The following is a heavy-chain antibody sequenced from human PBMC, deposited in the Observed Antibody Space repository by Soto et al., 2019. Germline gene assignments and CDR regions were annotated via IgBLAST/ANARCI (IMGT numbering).Heavy chain of an antibody. D-gene: IGHD5-12*01. CDR2: ISYDGSNK. CDR1: GFTFSSYG. Sequence: QVQLVESGGGVVQPGRSLRLSCAASGFTFSSYGMHWVRQAPGKGLEWVAVISYDGSNKYYAGSVKGRFTISRDNSKNTLYLQMNSLRAEDTAVYYCAKDNGGATIACDYWGQGTLVTVSS. V-gene: IGHV3-30*18. CDR3: AKDNGGATIACDY. J-gene: IGHJ4*02.